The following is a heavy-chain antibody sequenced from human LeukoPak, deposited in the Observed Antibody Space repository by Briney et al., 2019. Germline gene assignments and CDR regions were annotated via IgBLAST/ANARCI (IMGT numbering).Heavy chain of an antibody. CDR3: ARSGFGSGYSYGVDY. CDR1: GYTFTSYG. CDR2: IIPIFGTA. J-gene: IGHJ4*02. D-gene: IGHD5-18*01. Sequence: SVKVSCKASGYTFTSYGISWVRQAPGQGLEWVGGIIPIFGTANYAQKFQGRVTITTDESTSTAYMELSSLRSEDTAVYYCARSGFGSGYSYGVDYWGQGTLVTVSS. V-gene: IGHV1-69*05.